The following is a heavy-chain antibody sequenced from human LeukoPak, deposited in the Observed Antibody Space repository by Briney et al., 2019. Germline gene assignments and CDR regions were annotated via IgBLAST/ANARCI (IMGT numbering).Heavy chain of an antibody. CDR3: ARGGTRDGGHYSDY. D-gene: IGHD2-21*02. V-gene: IGHV4-59*01. Sequence: SETLSLTCTVSGDSISTYYWSWIRQPPGKGLEWIAYIDYRGSTTYNPSLRSRVTISVDTSRNQFSLKLSSVTAADTAVYYCARGGTRDGGHYSDYWGQGTLVTVSS. CDR1: GDSISTYY. CDR2: IDYRGST. J-gene: IGHJ4*02.